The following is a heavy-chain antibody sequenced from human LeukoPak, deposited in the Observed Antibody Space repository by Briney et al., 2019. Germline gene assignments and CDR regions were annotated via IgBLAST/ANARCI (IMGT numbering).Heavy chain of an antibody. CDR1: GGSFSGYY. Sequence: ETLSLTCAVYGGSFSGYYWSWVRQAPGKGLEWVSVSGSGGDTYYVDSVKGRFTISRDNSKNTLYLRMNSLRAEDTAVYYCAKARGGTYRTYYFDYWGQGTLVTVSS. D-gene: IGHD1-26*01. CDR3: AKARGGTYRTYYFDY. J-gene: IGHJ4*02. CDR2: SGSGGDT. V-gene: IGHV3-23*01.